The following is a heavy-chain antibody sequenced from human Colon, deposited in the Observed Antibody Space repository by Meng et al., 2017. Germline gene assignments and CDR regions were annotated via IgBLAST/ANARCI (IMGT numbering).Heavy chain of an antibody. V-gene: IGHV1-2*06. D-gene: IGHD2-2*01. Sequence: ASVKVSCKASGYTFTDYYIHWVRQAPGQGLEWMGRINPNSGGTNYAQKFQGRVTMARDTSISTAYMELSRLRSDDTAVYYCARGYLVVVPTAPNAGYWGQGNLVTVSS. CDR2: INPNSGGT. J-gene: IGHJ4*02. CDR1: GYTFTDYY. CDR3: ARGYLVVVPTAPNAGY.